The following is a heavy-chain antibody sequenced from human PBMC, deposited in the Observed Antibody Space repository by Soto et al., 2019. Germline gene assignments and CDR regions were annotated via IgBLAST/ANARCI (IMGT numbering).Heavy chain of an antibody. CDR1: GFTFSTYA. Sequence: GGSLRLSCAASGFTFSTYAMNWVRQAPGKRLEWVSSITGGGTDTYYADSVKGRFTISRDNSKNTLYLQMSSLRAEDTAVYYCAKGSRGHCTGVTCYPFDYWGQGTLVTVSS. CDR2: ITGGGTDT. J-gene: IGHJ4*02. D-gene: IGHD2-8*02. V-gene: IGHV3-23*01. CDR3: AKGSRGHCTGVTCYPFDY.